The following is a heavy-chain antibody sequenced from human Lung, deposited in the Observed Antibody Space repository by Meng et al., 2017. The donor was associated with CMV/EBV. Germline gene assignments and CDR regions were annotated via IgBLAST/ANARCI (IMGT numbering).Heavy chain of an antibody. CDR3: TRDRVGEPTFDY. CDR2: ISTYNDDK. CDR1: GYTFTGYG. V-gene: IGHV1-18*01. J-gene: IGHJ4*01. Sequence: SVXVSXXTSGYTFTGYGIRWVRQAPGQGLEWMGWISTYNDDKTYVQKFQTRVTMTTDRSTSTAYMELRNLRSDDTGVYYCTRDRVGEPTFDYWGQGTLVTVSS. D-gene: IGHD1-26*01.